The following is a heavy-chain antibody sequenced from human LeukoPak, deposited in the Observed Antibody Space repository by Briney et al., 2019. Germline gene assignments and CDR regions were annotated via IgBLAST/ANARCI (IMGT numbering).Heavy chain of an antibody. CDR2: ISSSSSYI. D-gene: IGHD3-10*01. Sequence: GGSLRLSCAVSGFTVSSHYITWVRQAPGKGLEWVSSISSSSSYIYYADSVKGRFTISRDNAKNSLYLQMNSLRAEDTAVYYCARASTLLWFGELLTGFDYWGQGTLVTVSS. CDR3: ARASTLLWFGELLTGFDY. V-gene: IGHV3-21*01. CDR1: GFTVSSHY. J-gene: IGHJ4*02.